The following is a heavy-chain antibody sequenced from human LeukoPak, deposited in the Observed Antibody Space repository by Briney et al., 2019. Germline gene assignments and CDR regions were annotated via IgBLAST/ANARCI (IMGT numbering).Heavy chain of an antibody. D-gene: IGHD4/OR15-4a*01. V-gene: IGHV3-23*01. Sequence: GGSLRLSCAASGFTFSSYAMSWVRQAPGKGLEWVSAISGSGGSTNYADSVKGRFTISRDNSKNTLYLQMNSLRAEDTAVYYCARKNYGSNRWFDPWGQGTLVTVSS. CDR3: ARKNYGSNRWFDP. CDR2: ISGSGGST. CDR1: GFTFSSYA. J-gene: IGHJ5*02.